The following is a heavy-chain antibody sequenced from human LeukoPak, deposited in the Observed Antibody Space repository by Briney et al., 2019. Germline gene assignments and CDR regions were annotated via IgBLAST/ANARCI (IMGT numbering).Heavy chain of an antibody. CDR2: IHHSGST. Sequence: SQTLSLTCAVSGGSISRGGYSWSWIRQPPGKGLEWIGYIHHSGSTYYNPSLKSRVTISVDRSKNQFSLKLSSVTAADTAVYYCARGKGDYGADYFDYWGQGTLVTVSS. J-gene: IGHJ4*02. V-gene: IGHV4-30-2*01. D-gene: IGHD4-17*01. CDR1: GGSISRGGYS. CDR3: ARGKGDYGADYFDY.